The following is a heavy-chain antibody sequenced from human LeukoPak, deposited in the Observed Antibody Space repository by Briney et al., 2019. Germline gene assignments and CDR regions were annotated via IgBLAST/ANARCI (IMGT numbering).Heavy chain of an antibody. Sequence: SGPTLVNPTQTLTLTCTFSGFSLSTSGVGVGWIRQPPGKALEWLALIYWNDDKRYSPSLKSRLTITKDTSKNQVVLTMTNMDPVDTATYYCAHRQPAVDYGDYFDYWGQGPWSPSPQ. D-gene: IGHD4-17*01. V-gene: IGHV2-5*01. CDR3: AHRQPAVDYGDYFDY. CDR2: IYWNDDK. CDR1: GFSLSTSGVG. J-gene: IGHJ4*02.